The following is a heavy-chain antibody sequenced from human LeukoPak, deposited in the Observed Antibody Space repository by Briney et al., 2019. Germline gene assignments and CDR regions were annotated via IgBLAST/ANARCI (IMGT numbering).Heavy chain of an antibody. V-gene: IGHV3-30*18. D-gene: IGHD2-21*02. CDR1: GFTFSSYG. Sequence: SGGSLRLSCAASGFTFSSYGMHWVRQAPGKGLERVAVISYDGSNKYYADSVKGRFTISRDNSKNTLYLQMNSLRAEDTAVYYCAKDIVVVTANYYGMDVWGQGTTVTVSS. CDR2: ISYDGSNK. CDR3: AKDIVVVTANYYGMDV. J-gene: IGHJ6*02.